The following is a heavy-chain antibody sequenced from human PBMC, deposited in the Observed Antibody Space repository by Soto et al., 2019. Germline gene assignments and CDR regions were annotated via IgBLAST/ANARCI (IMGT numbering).Heavy chain of an antibody. CDR3: ARDTGYYGSGSSNY. CDR2: INPNSGGT. J-gene: IGHJ4*02. Sequence: SVKVSCKASGYTFTGYYMHWVRQAPGQGLEWMGWINPNSGGTNYAQKFQGRVTMTRDTSISTAYMELSRLRSDDTAVYYCARDTGYYGSGSSNYWGQGTLVTVSS. CDR1: GYTFTGYY. D-gene: IGHD3-10*01. V-gene: IGHV1-2*02.